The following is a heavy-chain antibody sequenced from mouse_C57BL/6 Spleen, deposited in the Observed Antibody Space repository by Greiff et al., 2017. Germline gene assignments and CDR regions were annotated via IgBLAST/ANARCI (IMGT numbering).Heavy chain of an antibody. V-gene: IGHV3-6*01. D-gene: IGHD2-4*01. CDR2: ISYDGSN. Sequence: DVKLQESGPGLVKPSQSLSLTCSVTGYSITSGYYWNWIRQFPGNKLEWMGYISYDGSNNYNPSLKNRISITRDTSKNQFFLKLNSVTTEDTATYYCARHDYLYYYAMDYWGQGTSVTVSS. CDR1: GYSITSGYY. CDR3: ARHDYLYYYAMDY. J-gene: IGHJ4*01.